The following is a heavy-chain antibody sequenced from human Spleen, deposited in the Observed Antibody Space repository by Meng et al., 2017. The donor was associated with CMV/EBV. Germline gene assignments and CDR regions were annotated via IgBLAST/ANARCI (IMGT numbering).Heavy chain of an antibody. CDR2: INPSGGST. Sequence: ASVKVSCKASGYTFVAYYIHWVRQAPGQGLEWMGIINPSGGSTSYAQKFQGRVTTTRDTSTSTVYMELSSLRSEDTAVYYCARAWGDIVVVPAAMTADYWGQGTLVTVSS. J-gene: IGHJ4*02. CDR1: GYTFVAYY. D-gene: IGHD2-2*01. V-gene: IGHV1-46*01. CDR3: ARAWGDIVVVPAAMTADY.